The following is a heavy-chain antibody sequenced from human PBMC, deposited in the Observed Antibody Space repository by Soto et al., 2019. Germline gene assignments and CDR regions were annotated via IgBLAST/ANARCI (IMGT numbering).Heavy chain of an antibody. Sequence: SETLSLTCAVSGGSISSGGYSWSWIRQPPGKGLEWIGYIYHSGSTYYNPSLKSRVTISVDRSKNQFSLKLSSVTAADTAVYYCARSSGYCSSTSCPTDFDYWGQGTLVTVSS. CDR3: ARSSGYCSSTSCPTDFDY. V-gene: IGHV4-30-2*01. CDR1: GGSISSGGYS. CDR2: IYHSGST. D-gene: IGHD2-2*01. J-gene: IGHJ4*02.